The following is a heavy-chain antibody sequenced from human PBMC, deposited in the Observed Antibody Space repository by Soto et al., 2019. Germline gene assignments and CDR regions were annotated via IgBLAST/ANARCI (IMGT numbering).Heavy chain of an antibody. CDR1: GFTFSDYA. J-gene: IGHJ4*02. V-gene: IGHV3-30*18. CDR3: AKGGRQWLVTSDFNY. Sequence: VQLVESGGGVVQPGRSLRLSCAASGFTFSDYAMHWVRQAPGEGLEWVAVVSHDGRNTHYADSVKGRFTIYRDSSKNTVTLEMTSLRAEDTAVYYWAKGGRQWLVTSDFNYWGQGALVTVSS. CDR2: VSHDGRNT. D-gene: IGHD6-19*01.